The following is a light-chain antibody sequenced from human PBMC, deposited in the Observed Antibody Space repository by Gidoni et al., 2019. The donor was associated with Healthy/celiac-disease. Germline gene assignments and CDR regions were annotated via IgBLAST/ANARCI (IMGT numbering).Light chain of an antibody. J-gene: IGLJ2*01. CDR1: SSAVGGYDY. CDR2: DVT. V-gene: IGLV2-11*01. CDR3: CSYAGSYTYVV. Sequence: QSALTQPRSVSGSPGQSVTISCTGTSSAVGGYDYVSWCQQHPGKAPKLIIYDVTKRPSGVPGRFSGSKSGNTASLTISGLQTEDEADYYCCSYAGSYTYVVFGGGTKLTVL.